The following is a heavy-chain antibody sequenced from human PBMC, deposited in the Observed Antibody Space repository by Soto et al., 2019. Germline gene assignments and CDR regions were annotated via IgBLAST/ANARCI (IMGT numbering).Heavy chain of an antibody. CDR3: AKDTHSSGYYYFDY. CDR1: GLTFSSYA. CDR2: ISGSGGST. Sequence: PGGSLRLSCAASGLTFSSYAMSWVRQAPGKGLEWVSAISGSGGSTYYADSVKGRFTISRDNSKNTLYLQMNSLRAEDTAVYYCAKDTHSSGYYYFDYWGQGTLVTVSS. V-gene: IGHV3-23*01. J-gene: IGHJ4*02. D-gene: IGHD3-22*01.